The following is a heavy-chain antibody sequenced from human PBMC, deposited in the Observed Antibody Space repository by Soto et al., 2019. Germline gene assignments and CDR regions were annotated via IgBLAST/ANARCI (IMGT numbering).Heavy chain of an antibody. CDR1: GFTFSTYG. D-gene: IGHD6-13*01. CDR2: IWYDGSRQ. CDR3: ATEGGAGYSSSWGDS. Sequence: QVQLVESGGGAVQPGRSLRLSCAASGFTFSTYGMHWVRQAPGKGLEWVAGIWYDGSRQLYADSVKGRFTISRDNSKNTVSLHRNSLTAEDTAVYYCATEGGAGYSSSWGDSWGQGTLVTVSS. V-gene: IGHV3-33*01. J-gene: IGHJ4*02.